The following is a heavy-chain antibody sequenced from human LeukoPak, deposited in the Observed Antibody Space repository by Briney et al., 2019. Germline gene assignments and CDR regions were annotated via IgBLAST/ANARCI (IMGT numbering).Heavy chain of an antibody. CDR1: GGSISSGGYY. J-gene: IGHJ6*02. CDR2: IYYSGST. V-gene: IGHV4-31*03. D-gene: IGHD3-22*01. Sequence: RSSQTLSLTCTVSGGSISSGGYYWSWIRQHPGKGLEWIGYIYYSGSTYYNPSLKSRVTISVDTSKNQFSLKLSSVTAADTAVYYCARDVVINYYYSMDVWGQGTTVTVSS. CDR3: ARDVVINYYYSMDV.